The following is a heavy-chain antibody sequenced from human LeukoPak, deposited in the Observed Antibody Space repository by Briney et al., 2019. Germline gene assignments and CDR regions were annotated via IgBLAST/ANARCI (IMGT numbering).Heavy chain of an antibody. J-gene: IGHJ6*02. D-gene: IGHD5-18*01. CDR3: ARGPIQLWTHTAMDV. CDR2: IRSKAYRGTT. CDR1: GFTFGDHA. Sequence: HPGRSLRLSCTGSGFTFGDHAMSWVRQAPGKGLEWVGFIRSKAYRGTTEYAVSVKGRFTISRDDSASIAYLQMNSLRTEDTAVYYCARGPIQLWTHTAMDVWGQGTTVTVSS. V-gene: IGHV3-49*04.